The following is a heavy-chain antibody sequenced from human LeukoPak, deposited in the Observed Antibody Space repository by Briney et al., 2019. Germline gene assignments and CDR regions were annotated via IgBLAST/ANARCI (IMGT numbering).Heavy chain of an antibody. J-gene: IGHJ4*02. CDR1: GFTFSSYW. CDR2: IKQDGSEE. D-gene: IGHD3/OR15-3a*01. V-gene: IGHV3-7*04. CDR3: AKDGLGSAFDY. Sequence: GGSLRLSCAASGFTFSSYWMTWVRQAPGKGLEWVANIKQDGSEEYYVDSVKGRFTISRDNAKNSLYLQMNSLRAEDTAVYYCAKDGLGSAFDYWGQGTLVTVSS.